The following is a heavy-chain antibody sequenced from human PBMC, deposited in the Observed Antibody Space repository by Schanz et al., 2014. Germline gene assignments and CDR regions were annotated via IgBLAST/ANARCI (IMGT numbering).Heavy chain of an antibody. CDR1: TFTFDHYA. CDR3: AKGRFGELSAFDI. V-gene: IGHV3-23*01. CDR2: ISGSGGST. D-gene: IGHD3-10*01. J-gene: IGHJ3*02. Sequence: EVQLLESGGGLVQPGGSLRLSCSASTFTFDHYAMSWVRQAPGKGLEWVSAISGSGGSTYYADSVKGRFTISRDNSKNTLYLQMNSLRAEDTAVYYCAKGRFGELSAFDICGQGTMVTVSS.